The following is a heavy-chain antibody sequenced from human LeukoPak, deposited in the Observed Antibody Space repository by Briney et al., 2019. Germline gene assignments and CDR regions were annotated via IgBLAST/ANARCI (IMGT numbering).Heavy chain of an antibody. CDR3: ATSQSSVAGIVGD. J-gene: IGHJ4*02. Sequence: PGGSLRLSCAASGFTFSDYFMTWIRQAPGKGLEWVSYISGRGSNKYYADSVKGRFTISRDNTKNSLYLQMNSLRVEDTAVYYCATSQSSVAGIVGDWGQGTLVTVSS. D-gene: IGHD6-19*01. CDR2: ISGRGSNK. CDR1: GFTFSDYF. V-gene: IGHV3-11*04.